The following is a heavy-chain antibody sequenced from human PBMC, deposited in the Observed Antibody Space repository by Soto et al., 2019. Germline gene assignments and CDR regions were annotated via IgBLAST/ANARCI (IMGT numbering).Heavy chain of an antibody. CDR3: AKSSGIAVAGTWFDP. CDR1: GFTFSSYA. V-gene: IGHV3-23*01. D-gene: IGHD6-19*01. CDR2: ISGSGGST. J-gene: IGHJ5*02. Sequence: EVQLLESGGGLVQPGGSLRLSCAASGFTFSSYAMSWVRQAPGKGLEWVSAISGSGGSTYYADSVKGRFTISRDNSKNTLYLQMNGLRAEDTAVYYCAKSSGIAVAGTWFDPWGQGTLVTVSS.